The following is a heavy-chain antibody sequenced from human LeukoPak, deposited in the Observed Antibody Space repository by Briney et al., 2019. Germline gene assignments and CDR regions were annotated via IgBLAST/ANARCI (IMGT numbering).Heavy chain of an antibody. J-gene: IGHJ4*02. V-gene: IGHV4-31*03. Sequence: SETLSLTCTVSGGSISSGGYYWSWIRQHPGKGLEWIGYIYCSGSTYYNPSLKSRVTISVDTSKDQFSLKLSSVTAADTAVYYCARASGIAVAGTPFDYWAQGTLVTVSS. CDR3: ARASGIAVAGTPFDY. CDR2: IYCSGST. D-gene: IGHD6-19*01. CDR1: GGSISSGGYY.